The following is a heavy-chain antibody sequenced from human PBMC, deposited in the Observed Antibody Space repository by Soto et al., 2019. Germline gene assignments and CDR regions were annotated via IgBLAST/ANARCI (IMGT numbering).Heavy chain of an antibody. CDR1: VFTFSSYS. CDR2: ISSSSSYI. V-gene: IGHV3-21*01. D-gene: IGHD5-18*01. J-gene: IGHJ6*02. Sequence: PVWSLRLSCSASVFTFSSYSMNLVLHAPVKGLEWVSSISSSSSYIYYADSVKGRFTISRDNAKNSLYLQMNSLRAEDTAVYYCARERRTAMDYYYGMDVWGQGTTVTVSS. CDR3: ARERRTAMDYYYGMDV.